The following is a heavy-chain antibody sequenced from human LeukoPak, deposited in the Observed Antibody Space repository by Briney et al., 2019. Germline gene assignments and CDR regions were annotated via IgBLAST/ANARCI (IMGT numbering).Heavy chain of an antibody. CDR3: ATRYASGPIADY. CDR2: ITWNGGTI. J-gene: IGHJ4*02. D-gene: IGHD3-10*01. V-gene: IGHV3-9*01. CDR1: GFTFSSYS. Sequence: GGSLRLSCVASGFTFSSYSMSWARQAPGKGLEWVSGITWNGGTIDYADSVKGRFTVSRDNAKNSLYLQMNSLRAEDTALYYCATRYASGPIADYWGQGTLVTVSS.